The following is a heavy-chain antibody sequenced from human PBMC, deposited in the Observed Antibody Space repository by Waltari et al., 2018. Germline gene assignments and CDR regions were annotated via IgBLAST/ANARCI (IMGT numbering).Heavy chain of an antibody. CDR1: GYTFTSYD. D-gene: IGHD3-22*01. V-gene: IGHV1-8*01. CDR3: SRDGDNFDTSGPFDS. CDR2: MNPNSGNT. J-gene: IGHJ4*02. Sequence: QVQLVQSGAEVKKPGASVKVSCKASGYTFTSYDINWVRQATGQGLEWMGWMNPNSGNTGYAQKFQGRVTMTRNTSISTAYMELRGLRSDDTAVYYCSRDGDNFDTSGPFDSWGQGTLVIVSS.